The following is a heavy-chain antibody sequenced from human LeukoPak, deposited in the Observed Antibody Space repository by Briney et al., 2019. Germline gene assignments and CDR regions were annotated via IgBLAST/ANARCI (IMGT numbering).Heavy chain of an antibody. CDR3: AKDIAVVITDTNGYFDY. D-gene: IGHD3-3*01. CDR1: GFTFSSYS. Sequence: GGSLRLSCAASGFTFSSYSMNWVRQAPGKGLEWVSSISSSSSYIYYADSVKGRFTISRDNAKNSLYLQMNSLRAEDTALYYCAKDIAVVITDTNGYFDYWGQGTLVTVSS. CDR2: ISSSSSYI. J-gene: IGHJ4*02. V-gene: IGHV3-21*04.